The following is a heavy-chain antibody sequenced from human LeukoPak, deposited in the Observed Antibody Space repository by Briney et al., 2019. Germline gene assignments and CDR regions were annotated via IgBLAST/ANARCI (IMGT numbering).Heavy chain of an antibody. J-gene: IGHJ4*02. Sequence: GASVKVSCKASGYTFTSYGISWVRQAPGQGHEWMGWISAYNGNTNYAQKLQGRVTMTTDTSTSTAYMELRSLRSDDTAVYYCARDGPAFLTGPYYFDYWGQGTLVTVSS. V-gene: IGHV1-18*01. CDR1: GYTFTSYG. D-gene: IGHD3-9*01. CDR2: ISAYNGNT. CDR3: ARDGPAFLTGPYYFDY.